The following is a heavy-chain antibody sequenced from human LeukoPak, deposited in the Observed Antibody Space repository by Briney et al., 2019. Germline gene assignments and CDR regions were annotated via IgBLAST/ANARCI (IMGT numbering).Heavy chain of an antibody. D-gene: IGHD1-1*01. CDR2: ISYDGSNK. CDR1: GFTFSSYA. Sequence: GGSLRLSCAASGFTFSSYAMHWVRQAPGKGLEWVAVISYDGSNKYYADSVKGRFTISRDNSKNTLYLQMNSLRAEDTAVYYCARSRLERRPSDYWGQGTLVTVST. V-gene: IGHV3-30-3*01. CDR3: ARSRLERRPSDY. J-gene: IGHJ4*02.